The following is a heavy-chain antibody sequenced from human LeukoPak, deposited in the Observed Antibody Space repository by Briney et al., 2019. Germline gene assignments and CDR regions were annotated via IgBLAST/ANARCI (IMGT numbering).Heavy chain of an antibody. J-gene: IGHJ4*02. CDR1: GFTFSNYA. D-gene: IGHD3-22*01. CDR3: AKALGRDRSDILYYFDY. Sequence: GGSLRLSCAAAGFTFSNYAMSWVRQAPGKGLEWVSSVSGSGGTTYYADSVMGRFTSSRDNSKNTLYVQMNSLRAEDTAVYYCAKALGRDRSDILYYFDYWGQGTLVTVSS. V-gene: IGHV3-23*01. CDR2: VSGSGGTT.